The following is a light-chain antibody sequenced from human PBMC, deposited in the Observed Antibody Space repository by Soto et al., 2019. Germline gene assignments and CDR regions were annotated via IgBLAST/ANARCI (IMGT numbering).Light chain of an antibody. J-gene: IGLJ2*01. V-gene: IGLV1-40*01. CDR3: QSFDRRLSHVV. CDR2: VNN. CDR1: SSNIGAGYD. Sequence: QSALTQPPSVSGATGQRVTISCTGGSSNIGAGYDGNWYQHLPGNAPQLVIYVNNLMPSGVPDRFSGSKSGTSASLAIAGLQADDEADYYCQSFDRRLSHVVFGGGTKLTVL.